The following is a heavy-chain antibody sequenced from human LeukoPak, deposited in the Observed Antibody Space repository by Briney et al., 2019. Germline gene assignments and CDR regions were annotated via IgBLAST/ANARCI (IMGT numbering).Heavy chain of an antibody. CDR1: GASISNFY. V-gene: IGHV4-59*08. D-gene: IGHD3-3*01. J-gene: IGHJ4*02. CDR2: IHYSGGS. CDR3: ARYDPNSPTYFDS. Sequence: PSETLSLTCSVSGASISNFYWSWIRQPPGRGLEWIAYIHYSGGSKYHPSLKNRVTMSLDTSKNQFSLKLTSVTAADTAVYYCARYDPNSPTYFDSWGQGTLVTVSS.